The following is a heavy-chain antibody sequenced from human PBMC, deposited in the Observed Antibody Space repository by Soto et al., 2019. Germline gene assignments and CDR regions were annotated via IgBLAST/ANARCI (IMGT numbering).Heavy chain of an antibody. D-gene: IGHD2-15*01. V-gene: IGHV3-48*02. CDR2: ISSSSTSI. J-gene: IGHJ4*02. CDR1: GFTFSSYN. Sequence: EVQLLESGGGLVQPGGSLRLSCAASGFTFSSYNMNWVRQAPGKGLEWVSYISSSSTSIYYADSVKGRFTISRDHSSNSLSLQMNSLREDDTAVYYYARRGHHTPDYWGQGTLVTVSS. CDR3: ARRGHHTPDY.